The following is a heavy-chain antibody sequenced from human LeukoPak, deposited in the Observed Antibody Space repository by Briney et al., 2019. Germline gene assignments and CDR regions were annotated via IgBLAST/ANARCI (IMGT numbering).Heavy chain of an antibody. CDR3: AKQVPPLLWFGELMPNWFDP. CDR1: GFTFSSYA. D-gene: IGHD3-10*01. J-gene: IGHJ5*02. V-gene: IGHV3-23*01. CDR2: ISGSGGST. Sequence: GSLRLSCAASGFTFSSYAMSWVRQAPGKGLEWVSAISGSGGSTYYADSVKGRFTISRDNSKNTLYLQMNSLRAEDTAVYYCAKQVPPLLWFGELMPNWFDPWGQGTLVTVSS.